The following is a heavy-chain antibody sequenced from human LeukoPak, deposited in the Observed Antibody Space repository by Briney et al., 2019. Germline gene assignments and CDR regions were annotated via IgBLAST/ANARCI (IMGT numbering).Heavy chain of an antibody. CDR2: IKQDGSEK. V-gene: IGHV3-7*05. Sequence: GGSLRLSCAASGFTFSRYWMTWVRQAPGKGLEWVANIKQDGSEKYYVDSVKGRFTISRDNAKNSLYLQMNSLRAEDTAAYYCARGGYFFDYWGQGTLVTVSS. CDR3: ARGGYFFDY. J-gene: IGHJ4*02. CDR1: GFTFSRYW.